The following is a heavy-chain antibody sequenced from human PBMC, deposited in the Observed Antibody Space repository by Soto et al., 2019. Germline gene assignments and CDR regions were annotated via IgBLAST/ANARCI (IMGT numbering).Heavy chain of an antibody. CDR3: ARSFGWYAIDQ. CDR2: IHHSGST. J-gene: IGHJ4*02. V-gene: IGHV4-4*02. Sequence: QMQLQESCPGLVKPSETLSRTCAVSSASIISEQRWSWVRQPPGKGLEWIGEIHHSGSTNNNPSPRRRVTMSGDKSKDQFSLNLNSVTAADTAVYYCARSFGWYAIDQWGQGTLVIVSS. D-gene: IGHD6-19*01. CDR1: SASIISEQR.